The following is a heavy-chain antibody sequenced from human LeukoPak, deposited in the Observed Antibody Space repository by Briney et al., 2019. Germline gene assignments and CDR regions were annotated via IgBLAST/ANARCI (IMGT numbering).Heavy chain of an antibody. D-gene: IGHD3-10*01. Sequence: EGSLRLSCAASGFTFSSYAISWVRQAPGKGLEWVSAISGSGGITYYADSVKGRFTISRDNSKNTLYLQMNSLRAEDTAVYYCAKAPYNSGTYYIYYFDSWGQGTLVTVSS. J-gene: IGHJ4*02. CDR1: GFTFSSYA. V-gene: IGHV3-23*01. CDR3: AKAPYNSGTYYIYYFDS. CDR2: ISGSGGIT.